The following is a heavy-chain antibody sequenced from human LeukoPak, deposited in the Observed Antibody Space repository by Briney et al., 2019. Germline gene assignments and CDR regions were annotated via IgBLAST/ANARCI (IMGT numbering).Heavy chain of an antibody. V-gene: IGHV3-21*01. J-gene: IGHJ5*02. Sequence: PGESLRLSCAASGFTFSSYSMNWVRQAPGKGLEWVSSISSSSSYIYYADSVKGRFTISRDNAKNSLYLQMNSLRAEDTAVYYCARYYGSGSSNWFDPWGQGTLVTVSS. D-gene: IGHD3-10*01. CDR1: GFTFSSYS. CDR3: ARYYGSGSSNWFDP. CDR2: ISSSSSYI.